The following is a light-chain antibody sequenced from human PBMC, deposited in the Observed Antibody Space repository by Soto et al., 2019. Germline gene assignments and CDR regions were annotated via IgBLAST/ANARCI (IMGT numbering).Light chain of an antibody. CDR2: DVG. V-gene: IGLV2-14*03. Sequence: QSALTQPASVSGSPGQSITISCTGTSSDIGGYNFVSWFQHHPGKAPKLMIYDVGDRPSGVSDRFSGSKSGNTASLTISGLQAEDEADYYCTSYTSAFTPYVFETGTKVTVL. CDR3: TSYTSAFTPYV. CDR1: SSDIGGYNF. J-gene: IGLJ1*01.